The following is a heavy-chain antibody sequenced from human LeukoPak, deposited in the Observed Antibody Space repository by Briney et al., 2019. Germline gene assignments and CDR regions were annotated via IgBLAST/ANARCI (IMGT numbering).Heavy chain of an antibody. J-gene: IGHJ4*02. CDR2: IYYSGST. CDR1: GGSISSYY. D-gene: IGHD5-12*01. CDR3: ARLVATVFVLDY. Sequence: SEALSLTCTVPGGSISSYYWSWIRQPPGKGLEWIGYIYYSGSTNYNPSLKSRVTISVDTSKNQFSLKLSSVTAADTAVYYCARLVATVFVLDYWGQGTLVTVSS. V-gene: IGHV4-59*08.